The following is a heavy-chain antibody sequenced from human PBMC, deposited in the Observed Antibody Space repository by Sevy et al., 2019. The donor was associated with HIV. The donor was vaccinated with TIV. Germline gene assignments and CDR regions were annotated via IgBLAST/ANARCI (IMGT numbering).Heavy chain of an antibody. CDR3: ARDCNSATCLWGLDV. CDR1: GFTFSHYW. Sequence: GGSLRLSCAASGFTFSHYWMTWVRQAPGKGPEWVANIKGDGSEKYYVDSVRGRFTISRDNAKNSPYLQMNSLRGEDTALYYCARDCNSATCLWGLDVWGQGTTVTVSS. CDR2: IKGDGSEK. D-gene: IGHD1-26*01. V-gene: IGHV3-7*03. J-gene: IGHJ6*02.